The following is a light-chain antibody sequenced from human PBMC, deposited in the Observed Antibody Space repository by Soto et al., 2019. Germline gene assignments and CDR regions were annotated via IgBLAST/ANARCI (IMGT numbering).Light chain of an antibody. CDR3: LQGPHWPPT. Sequence: DVVMTQSPLSLPVTLGQPASISCRSSQSLVYGNGNTYLPWFQQRPGQSPRRLIYKVSIRDSGVPGRCRGSGSGTDFTLKISRVEAEDVRVYYCLQGPHWPPTFGQGTTVEIK. V-gene: IGKV2-30*01. CDR2: KVS. CDR1: QSLVYGNGNTY. J-gene: IGKJ1*01.